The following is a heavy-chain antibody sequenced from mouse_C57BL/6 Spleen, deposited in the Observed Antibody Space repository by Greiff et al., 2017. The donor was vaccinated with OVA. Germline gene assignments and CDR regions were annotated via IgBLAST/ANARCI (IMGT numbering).Heavy chain of an antibody. CDR2: IWSDGSA. Sequence: VKVVESGPGLVAPSQSLSITCTVSGFSLTSYGVHWVRPPPGKGLEWLVVIWSDGSATYNSALKSRLSISKDNSKSQVFLKMNSLQTDDTAMYYCARHYYGSSYWYFDVWGTGTTVTVSS. CDR3: ARHYYGSSYWYFDV. CDR1: GFSLTSYG. J-gene: IGHJ1*03. D-gene: IGHD1-1*01. V-gene: IGHV2-6-1*01.